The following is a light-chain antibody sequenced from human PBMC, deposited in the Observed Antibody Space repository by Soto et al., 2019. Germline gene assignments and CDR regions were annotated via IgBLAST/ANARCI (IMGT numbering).Light chain of an antibody. CDR1: SGHSSNA. Sequence: QLVLTQSPSASASLGASVKLTCTLSSGHSSNAIAWHQQQPEKGPRFLMKLNSDGSHNKGDGIPDRFSGSSSGAERYLTISSLQSEDEADYYCQIWGTGIWVFGGGTKLTFL. V-gene: IGLV4-69*01. J-gene: IGLJ3*02. CDR2: LNSDGSH. CDR3: QIWGTGIWV.